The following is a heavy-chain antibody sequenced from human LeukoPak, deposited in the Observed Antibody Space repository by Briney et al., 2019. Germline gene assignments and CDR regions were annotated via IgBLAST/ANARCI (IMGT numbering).Heavy chain of an antibody. Sequence: GGSLRLSCAASGFTFSSYWMHWVRQAPGKGLVWVSRINSDGSSTSYADSVKGRITISRDNAKNTLYPQMNSLRAEDTAVYYCARGFWSYWYYFDYWGQGTLVTVSS. CDR2: INSDGSST. CDR1: GFTFSSYW. J-gene: IGHJ4*02. D-gene: IGHD1-26*01. CDR3: ARGFWSYWYYFDY. V-gene: IGHV3-74*01.